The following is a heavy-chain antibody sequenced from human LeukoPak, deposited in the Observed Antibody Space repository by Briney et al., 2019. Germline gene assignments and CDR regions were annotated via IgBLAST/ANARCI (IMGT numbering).Heavy chain of an antibody. CDR2: ISGSGGST. V-gene: IGHV3-23*01. D-gene: IGHD5-18*01. Sequence: AGSLRLSCAASGFTFSSYAMSWVRQAPGKGLEWVSAISGSGGSTYYADSVKGRFTISRDNSKNTLYLQMNSLRAEDTAVYYCATQGVQLWLPSGYFDYWGQGTLVTVSS. J-gene: IGHJ4*02. CDR3: ATQGVQLWLPSGYFDY. CDR1: GFTFSSYA.